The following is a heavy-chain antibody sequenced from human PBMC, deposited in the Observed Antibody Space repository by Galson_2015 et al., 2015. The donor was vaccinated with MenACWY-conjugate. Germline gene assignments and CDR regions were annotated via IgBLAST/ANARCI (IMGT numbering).Heavy chain of an antibody. CDR1: GFTFSSYA. CDR2: IAAGPITP. V-gene: IGHV3-23*01. J-gene: IGHJ3*02. CDR3: ARALMGIAPTDAFDI. Sequence: SLRLSCAASGFTFSSYAVSWVRQAPGKGLEWVSAIAAGPITPYYIASVTGRFTISGDNSKNTLFLQMNSLRAEDTALYFCARALMGIAPTDAFDIWGPGTMVTVSS. D-gene: IGHD2-8*01.